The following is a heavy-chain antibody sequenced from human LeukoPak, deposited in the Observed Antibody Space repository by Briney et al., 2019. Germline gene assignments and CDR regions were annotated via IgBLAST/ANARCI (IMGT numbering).Heavy chain of an antibody. J-gene: IGHJ4*02. V-gene: IGHV4-34*01. CDR3: ARSSGYSSSWYIYYFDY. CDR2: INHSGST. CDR1: GGSFSGYD. Sequence: SETLSLTCAVYGGSFSGYDWSWIRQPPGKGLEWIGEINHSGSTNYNPSLKSRVTISVDTSKNQFSLKLSSVTAADTAVYYCARSSGYSSSWYIYYFDYWGQGTLVTVSS. D-gene: IGHD6-13*01.